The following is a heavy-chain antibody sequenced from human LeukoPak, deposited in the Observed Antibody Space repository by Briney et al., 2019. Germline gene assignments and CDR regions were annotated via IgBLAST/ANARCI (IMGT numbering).Heavy chain of an antibody. Sequence: PSETLSLTCAVYGGSFSGYYRSWIRQPPGKGLEWIGEINHSGSTNYNPSLKSRVTISVDTSKNQFSLKLSSVTAADTAVYYCARQGGKVRGVTYYYYYYMDVWGKGTTVTVSS. CDR1: GGSFSGYY. J-gene: IGHJ6*03. D-gene: IGHD3-10*01. CDR2: INHSGST. CDR3: ARQGGKVRGVTYYYYYYMDV. V-gene: IGHV4-34*01.